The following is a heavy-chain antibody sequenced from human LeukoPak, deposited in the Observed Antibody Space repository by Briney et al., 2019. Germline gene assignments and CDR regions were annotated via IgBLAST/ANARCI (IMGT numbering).Heavy chain of an antibody. D-gene: IGHD3-9*01. Sequence: ASVKVSCKASGYTFTSYAMHWVRQAPGQRLEWMGWINAGNGNTKYSQKFQGRVTITRDTSASTAYMELSSLRSEDTAMYYCARNLRYFDWYYFDYWGQGTLVTVSS. V-gene: IGHV1-3*01. CDR3: ARNLRYFDWYYFDY. CDR2: INAGNGNT. J-gene: IGHJ4*02. CDR1: GYTFTSYA.